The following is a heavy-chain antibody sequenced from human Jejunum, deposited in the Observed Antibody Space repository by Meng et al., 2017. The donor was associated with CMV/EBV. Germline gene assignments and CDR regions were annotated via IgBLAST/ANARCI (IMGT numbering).Heavy chain of an antibody. D-gene: IGHD1-26*01. Sequence: SDYTFTDYYMQWVRQAPGQGLEWMGWINPQTGDTNYAPKFQGRVTMTRDMSINTVYMEVTRLRSDDTAVYYCAKDAGSFLDYYFDYWGQGTLVTVSS. CDR2: INPQTGDT. J-gene: IGHJ4*02. CDR3: AKDAGSFLDYYFDY. CDR1: DYTFTDYY. V-gene: IGHV1-2*02.